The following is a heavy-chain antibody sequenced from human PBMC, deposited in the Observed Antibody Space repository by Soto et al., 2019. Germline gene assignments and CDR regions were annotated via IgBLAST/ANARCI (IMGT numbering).Heavy chain of an antibody. D-gene: IGHD1-26*01. CDR2: IYHSGGT. CDR3: ARDMHAGFTHYFGP. V-gene: IGHV4-4*02. Sequence: PSLTIPRTCPVYHGSISSNQWWSWVRKPPGKGLEWIGEIYHSGGTNYNPSRMSRVTISLYKSKNQFSLKLNSVTAADSAVYYGARDMHAGFTHYFGPCRQGTLGTVSS. CDR1: HGSISSNQW. J-gene: IGHJ5*02.